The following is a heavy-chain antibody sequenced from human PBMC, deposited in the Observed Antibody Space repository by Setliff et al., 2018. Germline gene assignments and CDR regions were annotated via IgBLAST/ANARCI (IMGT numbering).Heavy chain of an antibody. Sequence: PGGSLRLSCAASGFTFSSYGMHWVRQAPGKGLEWVAVIWYDGSNKYYAGSVKGRVTISSDNSKNTLYLQMNCLRAEDTAVYYCAKDARSGYYAPYFDYWGQGTLVTFS. CDR2: IWYDGSNK. CDR1: GFTFSSYG. CDR3: AKDARSGYYAPYFDY. D-gene: IGHD3-22*01. J-gene: IGHJ4*02. V-gene: IGHV3-33*06.